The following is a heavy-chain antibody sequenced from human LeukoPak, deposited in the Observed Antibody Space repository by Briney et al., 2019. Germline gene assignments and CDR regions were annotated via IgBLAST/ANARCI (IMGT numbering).Heavy chain of an antibody. Sequence: SETLSLTCTVSGGSISSSSYYWGWIRQPPGKGLGWIGSIYYNGNTYYNPSLKSRVTISVDTSKNQFSLKLNSVTAADTAVYYCARRVISSNASFDYWGQGTLVTVSS. CDR1: GGSISSSSYY. V-gene: IGHV4-39*01. CDR2: IYYNGNT. CDR3: ARRVISSNASFDY. J-gene: IGHJ4*02. D-gene: IGHD2-21*01.